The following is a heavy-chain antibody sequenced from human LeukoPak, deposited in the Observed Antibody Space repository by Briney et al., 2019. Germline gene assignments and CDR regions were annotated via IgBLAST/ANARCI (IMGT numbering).Heavy chain of an antibody. Sequence: SETLSLTCAVYGGSFSGYYWSWIRQPPGKGLEWIGEINHSGSTNYNPSLKSRVTISVDTSKNQFSLKLSSVTAADTAVYYCARKQWVMYYFDSWGQGTLVTVSS. CDR3: ARKQWVMYYFDS. V-gene: IGHV4-34*01. J-gene: IGHJ4*02. D-gene: IGHD6-19*01. CDR2: INHSGST. CDR1: GGSFSGYY.